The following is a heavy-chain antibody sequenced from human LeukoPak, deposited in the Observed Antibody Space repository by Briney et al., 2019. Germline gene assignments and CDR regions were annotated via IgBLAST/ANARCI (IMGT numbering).Heavy chain of an antibody. D-gene: IGHD4/OR15-4a*01. V-gene: IGHV4-39*01. Sequence: SETLSLTCTVSGGSISSSSYYWGWIRQPPGKGLEWIGSIYYSGSTYYNPSLKSRVTISVDTSKNQFSLKLSSVTAADTAVYYCARAYGGYVGYWGQGTLVTVSS. CDR1: GGSISSSSYY. CDR3: ARAYGGYVGY. J-gene: IGHJ4*02. CDR2: IYYSGST.